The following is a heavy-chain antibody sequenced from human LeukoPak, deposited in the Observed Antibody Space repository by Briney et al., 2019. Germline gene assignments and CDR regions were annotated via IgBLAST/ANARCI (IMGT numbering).Heavy chain of an antibody. Sequence: GRSLRLSCAASGFTFSSYAMSWVRQAPGKGLEWVSAISGSGGSTYYADSVKGRFTISRDNSKNTLYLQMNSLRAEDTAVYYCAKDELAGRYCSSTSCYLEPSYWGQGTLVTVSS. J-gene: IGHJ4*02. CDR1: GFTFSSYA. CDR3: AKDELAGRYCSSTSCYLEPSY. D-gene: IGHD2-2*01. V-gene: IGHV3-23*01. CDR2: ISGSGGST.